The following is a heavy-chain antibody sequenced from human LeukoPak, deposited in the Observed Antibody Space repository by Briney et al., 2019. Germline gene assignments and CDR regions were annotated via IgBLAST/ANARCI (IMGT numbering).Heavy chain of an antibody. J-gene: IGHJ3*02. D-gene: IGHD3-22*01. V-gene: IGHV3-23*01. Sequence: GGSLRLSCAASGFTFTSYSMSWVRQAPGKGLEWVATISSSGGGTFYADSVKGRFTISRDNSKNTLYLQVESLRAEDTAVYYCANGHYYDSSGYRHDAFDIWGQGTMVTVSS. CDR2: ISSSGGGT. CDR1: GFTFTSYS. CDR3: ANGHYYDSSGYRHDAFDI.